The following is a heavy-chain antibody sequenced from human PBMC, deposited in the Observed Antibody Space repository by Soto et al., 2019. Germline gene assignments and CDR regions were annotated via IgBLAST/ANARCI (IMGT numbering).Heavy chain of an antibody. CDR2: ISGSGGST. CDR1: GCTFSNYA. V-gene: IGHV3-23*01. D-gene: IGHD2-21*01. J-gene: IGHJ4*02. Sequence: PGGSLRLSCAASGCTFSNYAMSWVGQSPGKGLEWVSAISGSGGSTYYADSVKGRFTVSSDSSKNTLYLQMNSLRAEDTAVYYCAREISSLWFRLDHWGQGTLVTVSS. CDR3: AREISSLWFRLDH.